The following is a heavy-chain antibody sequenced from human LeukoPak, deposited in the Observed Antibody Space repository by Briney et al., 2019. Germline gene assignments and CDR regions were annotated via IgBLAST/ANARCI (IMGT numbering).Heavy chain of an antibody. Sequence: GGSLKLSCAASGFSFSTYSMDWVRQAPGKGLEWVSSISSTSSYIYYADSVKGRFTISRDNAKNSLYLQMNSLRAEDTAVYYCAKDPYQTYREYGSARPDYWGQGTLVTVSS. CDR2: ISSTSSYI. CDR3: AKDPYQTYREYGSARPDY. CDR1: GFSFSTYS. V-gene: IGHV3-21*04. J-gene: IGHJ4*02. D-gene: IGHD3-10*01.